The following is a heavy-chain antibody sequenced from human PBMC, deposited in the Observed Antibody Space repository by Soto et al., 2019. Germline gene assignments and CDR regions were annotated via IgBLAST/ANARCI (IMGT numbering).Heavy chain of an antibody. D-gene: IGHD5-12*01. CDR2: IWYDGGNK. J-gene: IGHJ6*03. V-gene: IGHV3-33*01. Sequence: PGGSLRLSCAASGFPFSNYAMHWVRQAPGKGLEWVAVIWYDGGNKYYADSVKGRFTIFRDNSKDTLYLQMNSLRAEDTAVYYCARYSGYGKFFYFYYMDVWGKGTTVTVSS. CDR1: GFPFSNYA. CDR3: ARYSGYGKFFYFYYMDV.